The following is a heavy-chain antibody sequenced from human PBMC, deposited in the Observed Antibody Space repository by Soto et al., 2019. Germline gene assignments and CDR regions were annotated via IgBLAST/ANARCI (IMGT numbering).Heavy chain of an antibody. V-gene: IGHV3-23*01. Sequence: PGGSLRLSCAASGFTFSSYAMSWVRQAPGKGLEWVSAISGSGGSTYYADSVKGRFTISRDNSKNTLYLQMNSLKASDTAMYYCAVADSSKDAFDIWGQGTMVTVSS. CDR3: AVADSSKDAFDI. D-gene: IGHD6-19*01. CDR1: GFTFSSYA. J-gene: IGHJ3*02. CDR2: ISGSGGST.